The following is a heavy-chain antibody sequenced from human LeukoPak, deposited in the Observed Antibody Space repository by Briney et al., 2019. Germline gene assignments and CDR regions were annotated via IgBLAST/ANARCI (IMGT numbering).Heavy chain of an antibody. D-gene: IGHD3-3*01. CDR3: ATYYDVWSIDYSFND. CDR1: GFTFRGYG. Sequence: GGSLRLSCAASGFTFRGYGMHWVRQAPGKGLKWVAVISYDRSNKDYADSVKGRFTISRDKSKNTLYLKMSSVTAEDTAVYYCATYYDVWSIDYSFNDWGQGTLVTVSS. CDR2: ISYDRSNK. J-gene: IGHJ4*02. V-gene: IGHV3-30*03.